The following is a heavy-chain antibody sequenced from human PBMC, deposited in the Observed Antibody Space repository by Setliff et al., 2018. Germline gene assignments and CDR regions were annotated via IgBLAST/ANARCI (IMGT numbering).Heavy chain of an antibody. CDR2: ISAYNGNT. V-gene: IGHV1-18*01. CDR1: GYTFTSYG. J-gene: IGHJ6*03. D-gene: IGHD3-3*01. CDR3: ARGRQPPWSGYPYYYMDV. Sequence: ASVKVSCKASGYTFTSYGISWVRQAPGQGLEWMGWISAYNGNTNYAQKLQGRVTMTTDTSTSTAYMELRSLRSDDTAVYYCARGRQPPWSGYPYYYMDVWGKGTTVTVSS.